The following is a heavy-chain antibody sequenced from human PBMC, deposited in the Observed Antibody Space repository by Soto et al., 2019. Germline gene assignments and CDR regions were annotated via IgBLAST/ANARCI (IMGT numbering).Heavy chain of an antibody. J-gene: IGHJ3*02. CDR1: GGSISSYY. CDR2: IYYSGST. CDR3: ARDREGAFGI. Sequence: SETLSLTCTVSGGSISSYYWSWIRQPPGKGLEWIGYIYYSGSTNYNPSLKSRVTISVDTSKNQFSLKLSSVTAADTAVYYCARDREGAFGIWGQGTMVTVSS. V-gene: IGHV4-59*01. D-gene: IGHD1-26*01.